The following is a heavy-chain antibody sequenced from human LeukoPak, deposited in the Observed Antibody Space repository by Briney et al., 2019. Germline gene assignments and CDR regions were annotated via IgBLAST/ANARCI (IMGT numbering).Heavy chain of an antibody. Sequence: SETLSLTCTVSGYSISNGYYWGWIRQPPGKGLEWIGNIYHSGSAYYNPSLKSRVTISVDTSKNQFSLKLSSVTAADTAVYYCAREVVAAPGTVDYWGQGTLVTVSS. CDR3: AREVVAAPGTVDY. J-gene: IGHJ4*01. V-gene: IGHV4-38-2*02. D-gene: IGHD6-13*01. CDR2: IYHSGSA. CDR1: GYSISNGYY.